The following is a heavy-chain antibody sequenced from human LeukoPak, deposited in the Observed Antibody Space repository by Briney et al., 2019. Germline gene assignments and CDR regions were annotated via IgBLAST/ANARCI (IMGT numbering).Heavy chain of an antibody. D-gene: IGHD5-12*01. CDR2: ISSSSYI. CDR1: GFTFSSYS. Sequence: PGGSLRLSCAASGFTFSSYSMNWVRQAPGKGLEWVSSISSSSYIYYADSVKGRFTISRDNAKNSLYLQMNSLRAEDTAVYYCARQGNGYDFFDYWGQGTLVTVSS. CDR3: ARQGNGYDFFDY. V-gene: IGHV3-21*01. J-gene: IGHJ4*02.